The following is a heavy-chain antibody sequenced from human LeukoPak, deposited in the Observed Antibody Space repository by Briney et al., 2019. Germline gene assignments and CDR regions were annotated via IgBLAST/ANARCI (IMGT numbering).Heavy chain of an antibody. Sequence: KPSETLSLTCAVYGGSFSGYYWSWIRQPPGKGLEWIGEINHSGSTNYNPSLKSRVTISVDTSKNQFSLELSSVTAADTAVYYCARGRGDCSSTSCYLVYYYYYMDVWGKGTTVTVSS. CDR2: INHSGST. CDR3: ARGRGDCSSTSCYLVYYYYYMDV. D-gene: IGHD2-2*01. J-gene: IGHJ6*03. V-gene: IGHV4-34*01. CDR1: GGSFSGYY.